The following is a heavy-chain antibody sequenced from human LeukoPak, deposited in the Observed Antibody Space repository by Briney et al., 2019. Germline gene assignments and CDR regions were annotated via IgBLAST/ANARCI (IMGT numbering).Heavy chain of an antibody. V-gene: IGHV3-21*01. CDR1: GFTFSSYS. Sequence: PGGSLRLSCAASGFTFSSYSMNWVRQAPGKGLEWVSSISSSSSYIYYADSVKGRFTISRDNAKNSLYLQMNSLRAEDTAVYYCARVGPGKDAFDIWGQGTMVTVSS. J-gene: IGHJ3*02. CDR2: ISSSSSYI. CDR3: ARVGPGKDAFDI.